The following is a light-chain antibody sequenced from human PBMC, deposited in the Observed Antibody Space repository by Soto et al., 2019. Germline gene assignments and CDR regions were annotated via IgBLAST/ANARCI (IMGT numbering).Light chain of an antibody. CDR3: QHSYNIPVT. V-gene: IGKV1-39*01. CDR1: QSIGRY. CDR2: NAA. Sequence: DIQMTQSPPSLPASVGDRVSIACRASQSIGRYLNWYQQKPGKAPKLLIFNAASLQSGVPSRFSASGSGTDFTLTITSLQPEDFATYYCQHSYNIPVTFGGGTKVEIK. J-gene: IGKJ4*01.